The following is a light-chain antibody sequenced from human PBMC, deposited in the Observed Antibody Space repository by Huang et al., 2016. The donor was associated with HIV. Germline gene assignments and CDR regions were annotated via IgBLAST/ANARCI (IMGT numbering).Light chain of an antibody. Sequence: VSNRFSGVPVRFSGSGSGTSFTLKISRVEAEDVGIYYCMQGIHLSSPFGGGTKIEI. CDR2: VS. V-gene: IGKV2-29*02. J-gene: IGKJ4*01. CDR3: MQGIHLSSP.